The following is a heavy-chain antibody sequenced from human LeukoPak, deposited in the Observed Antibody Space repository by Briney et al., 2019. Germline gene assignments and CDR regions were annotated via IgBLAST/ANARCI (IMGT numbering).Heavy chain of an antibody. CDR1: GYTFTGYY. V-gene: IGHV1-2*02. CDR2: INPNSGGT. CDR3: ARGRFLEWLLGPSGAFDI. Sequence: ASVKVSCKASGYTFTGYYMHWVRQAPGQGLEWMGWINPNSGGTNYAQKFQGRVTMTRDTSISTAYMELSRLRSDDTAVYYCARGRFLEWLLGPSGAFDIWGQGTMVTVSS. D-gene: IGHD3-3*01. J-gene: IGHJ3*02.